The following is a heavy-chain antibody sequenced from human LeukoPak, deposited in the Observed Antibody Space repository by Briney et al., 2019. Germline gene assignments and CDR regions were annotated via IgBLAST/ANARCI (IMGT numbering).Heavy chain of an antibody. Sequence: GASVKVSCKLSGYTLTELSMHGVRQAPGKGLEWMGGFDPEDGETTYAQKFQGRVTMTEDMTTDTAYMELSSLRSEDTAVYYCATVNFYDSDASYPYFFDYWGQGTLVTVSS. J-gene: IGHJ4*02. CDR3: ATVNFYDSDASYPYFFDY. D-gene: IGHD3-22*01. V-gene: IGHV1-24*01. CDR2: FDPEDGET. CDR1: GYTLTELS.